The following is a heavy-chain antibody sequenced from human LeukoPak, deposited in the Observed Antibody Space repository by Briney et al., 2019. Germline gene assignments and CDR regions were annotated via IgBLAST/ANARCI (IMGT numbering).Heavy chain of an antibody. J-gene: IGHJ4*02. CDR3: ARSQGLLWFGELSFPHYFDY. Sequence: SETLSLTCAVSGGSISSSNWWSWVRQPPGKGLEWIGEIYHNGSTNYNPSLKSRVTISVDKSKNQFSLKLSSVTAADTAVYYCARSQGLLWFGELSFPHYFDYWGQGTLVTVSS. V-gene: IGHV4-4*02. CDR1: GGSISSSNW. CDR2: IYHNGST. D-gene: IGHD3-10*01.